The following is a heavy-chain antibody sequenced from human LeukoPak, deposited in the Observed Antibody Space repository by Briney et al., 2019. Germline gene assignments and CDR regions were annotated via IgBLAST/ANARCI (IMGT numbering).Heavy chain of an antibody. J-gene: IGHJ3*02. CDR1: GFTFSSFA. CDR2: ISPAGDYI. V-gene: IGHV3-23*01. Sequence: GGSLRLSCAASGFTFSSFAMSWVRQAPGKGLEWVSAISPAGDYIYYADSVKGRFTTSRDNSKNTSYLQMSSLRAEDSAVYYCAKLAAAGPSLAFDIWGQGTMVTVSS. D-gene: IGHD6-13*01. CDR3: AKLAAAGPSLAFDI.